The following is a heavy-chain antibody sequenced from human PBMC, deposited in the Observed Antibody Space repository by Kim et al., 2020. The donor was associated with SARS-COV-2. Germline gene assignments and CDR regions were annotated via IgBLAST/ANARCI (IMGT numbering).Heavy chain of an antibody. V-gene: IGHV1-3*01. CDR3: ARTDIVVVVAATAFDI. Sequence: ASVKVSCKASGYTFTSYAMHWVRQAPGQRLEWMGWINAGNGNTKYSQKFQGRVTITRDTSASTAYMELSSLRSEDTAVYYCARTDIVVVVAATAFDIWGQGTMVTVSS. CDR1: GYTFTSYA. CDR2: INAGNGNT. D-gene: IGHD2-15*01. J-gene: IGHJ3*02.